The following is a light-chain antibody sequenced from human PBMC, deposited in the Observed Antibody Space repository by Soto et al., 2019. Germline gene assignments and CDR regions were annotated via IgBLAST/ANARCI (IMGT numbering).Light chain of an antibody. J-gene: IGKJ3*01. CDR2: WAS. Sequence: DIVMTQSPDSLAVSLGERATINCKSSQSVLYSSNNKNYLAWYQQKPGQPPKPLIYWASTRESGVPDRFSGSGSGTDFTLTISSLQAEDVAVYYCQQYYSTPRTFGPGTKVDIK. CDR3: QQYYSTPRT. V-gene: IGKV4-1*01. CDR1: QSVLYSSNNKNY.